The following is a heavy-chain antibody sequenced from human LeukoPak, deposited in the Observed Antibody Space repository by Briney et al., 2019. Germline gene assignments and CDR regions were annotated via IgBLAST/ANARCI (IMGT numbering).Heavy chain of an antibody. D-gene: IGHD6-19*01. J-gene: IGHJ4*02. CDR1: GGSFSGYY. CDR2: INHSGST. V-gene: IGHV4-34*01. CDR3: ARASYSSGWYSY. Sequence: SETLSLTCAVYGGSFSGYYWSWIRQPPGKGLEWIGEINHSGSTNYNPSLKNRVTISVDTSKNQFSLKLSSVTAADTAVYYCARASYSSGWYSYWGQGTLVTVSS.